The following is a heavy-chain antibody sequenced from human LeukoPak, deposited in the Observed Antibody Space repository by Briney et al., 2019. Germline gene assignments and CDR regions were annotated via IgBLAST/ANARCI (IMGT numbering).Heavy chain of an antibody. CDR3: ARDLSGVTGYTYGRGIDY. CDR1: GVSSCSYW. D-gene: IGHD5-18*01. CDR2: IKSVGGEK. J-gene: IGHJ4*02. V-gene: IGHV3-7*01. Sequence: GGSPRLSSAASGVSSCSYWMSWGRHAPGEGGERVANIKSVGGEKNYVDSAKGGFSTSTENATTTLFLLIYSLRAEDTTAYYCARDLSGVTGYTYGRGIDYWGQGTLVTVSS.